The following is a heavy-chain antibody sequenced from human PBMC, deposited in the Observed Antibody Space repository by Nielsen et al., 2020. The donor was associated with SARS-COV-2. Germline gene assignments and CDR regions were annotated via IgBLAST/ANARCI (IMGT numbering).Heavy chain of an antibody. CDR2: SDHSWRI. J-gene: IGHJ3*02. CDR1: GGSIRNTY. CDR3: ARLPAGTVSFDI. D-gene: IGHD2-2*01. V-gene: IGHV4-59*08. Sequence: SETLSLTCAVSGGSIRNTYWGWIRQPPGRRREWIAYSDHSWRINYNPSLKSRATISADTSKDQISLKLRSVTAADTAVYYCARLPAGTVSFDIWGQGTMVTVS.